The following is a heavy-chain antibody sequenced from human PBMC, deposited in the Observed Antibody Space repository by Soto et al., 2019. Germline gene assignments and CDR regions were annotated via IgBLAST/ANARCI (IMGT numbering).Heavy chain of an antibody. Sequence: QVQLQESGPGLVKPSQTLSLTCTVSGGSISSGDYYWSWIRQHPGKGLAWIGSIYYSGSTYYNPSLKSRVTISVDTSKNQFSLKLSSVTAADTAVYFCARWWSGSRQGFDPWGQGTLVTVSS. CDR3: ARWWSGSRQGFDP. V-gene: IGHV4-31*03. CDR1: GGSISSGDYY. J-gene: IGHJ5*02. D-gene: IGHD3-3*01. CDR2: IYYSGST.